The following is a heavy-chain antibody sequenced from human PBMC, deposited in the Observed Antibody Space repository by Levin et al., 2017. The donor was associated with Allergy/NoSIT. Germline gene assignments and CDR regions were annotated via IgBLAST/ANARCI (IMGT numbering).Heavy chain of an antibody. V-gene: IGHV1-2*02. D-gene: IGHD3-9*01. CDR2: INPRTGAT. Sequence: ASVKVSCKASGYSFTGYYLNWVRQAPGQGLEWMGWINPRTGATAYAQKFQGRVTMGIDTSVNTVYMELSRLTSDDTAVYFCARDEKFDWLLFGFEFWGQGTLVTVSS. J-gene: IGHJ4*02. CDR3: ARDEKFDWLLFGFEF. CDR1: GYSFTGYY.